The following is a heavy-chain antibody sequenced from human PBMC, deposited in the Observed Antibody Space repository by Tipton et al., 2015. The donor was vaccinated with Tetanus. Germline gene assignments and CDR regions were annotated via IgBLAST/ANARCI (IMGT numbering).Heavy chain of an antibody. J-gene: IGHJ3*02. V-gene: IGHV4-4*02. CDR1: GGSISSSNW. Sequence: TLSLTCAVSGGSISSSNWWSWVRQPPGKGLEWIGEIYHSGSTNYNPSLKSRVTISEDKSKNQFSLKLSSVTAADTAVYYCARTTTYYYDSSGPVDTWGQGTMVTVSS. CDR3: ARTTTYYYDSSGPVDT. CDR2: IYHSGST. D-gene: IGHD3-22*01.